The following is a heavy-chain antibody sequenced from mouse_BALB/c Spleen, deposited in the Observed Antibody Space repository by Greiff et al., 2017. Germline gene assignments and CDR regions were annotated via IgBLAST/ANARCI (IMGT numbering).Heavy chain of an antibody. CDR3: ARDNYGNYDYFDY. Sequence: DVKLVESGGGLVQPGGSLRLSCATSGFTFTDYYMSWVRQPPGKALEWLGFIRNKANGYTTEYSASVKGRFTISRDNSQSILYLQMNTLRAEDSATYYCARDNYGNYDYFDYWGQGTTLTVSS. CDR1: GFTFTDYY. D-gene: IGHD2-1*01. V-gene: IGHV7-3*02. CDR2: IRNKANGYTT. J-gene: IGHJ2*01.